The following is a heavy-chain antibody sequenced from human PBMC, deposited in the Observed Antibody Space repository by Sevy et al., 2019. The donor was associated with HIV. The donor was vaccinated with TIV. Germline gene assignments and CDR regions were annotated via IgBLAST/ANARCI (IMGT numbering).Heavy chain of an antibody. V-gene: IGHV3-21*04. CDR2: ISSSSSYI. CDR3: ASVKARGTYYYDSSEEMAYYFDY. CDR1: GVTFSSYS. J-gene: IGHJ4*02. Sequence: GGYLRLSCAASGVTFSSYSMNWVRQAPGKGLEWVSSISSSSSYIYYAVSVKGRSTISRDNAKNSLYRQMNSLRAEDTAVYYCASVKARGTYYYDSSEEMAYYFDYWGQGILVTVSS. D-gene: IGHD3-22*01.